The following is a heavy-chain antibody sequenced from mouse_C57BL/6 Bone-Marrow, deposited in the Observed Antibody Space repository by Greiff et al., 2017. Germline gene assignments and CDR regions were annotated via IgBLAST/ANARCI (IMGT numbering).Heavy chain of an antibody. CDR2: IYPGDGDT. D-gene: IGHD3-3*01. CDR1: GYAFSSSW. CDR3: ARGGWDYYAMDY. Sequence: VQLQQSGPELVKPGASVKISCKASGYAFSSSWMNWVKQRPGKGLEWIGRIYPGDGDTNYNGKFKGKATLTADKSSSTAYMQLSSLTSEDSAVYFCARGGWDYYAMDYWGQGTSVTVSS. J-gene: IGHJ4*01. V-gene: IGHV1-82*01.